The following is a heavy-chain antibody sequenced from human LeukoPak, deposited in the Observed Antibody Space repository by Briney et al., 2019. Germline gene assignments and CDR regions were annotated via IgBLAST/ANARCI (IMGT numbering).Heavy chain of an antibody. CDR2: ISSSSSYT. Sequence: GSLRLSCAASGFTFSDYYMSWIRQAPGKGLEWVSYISSSSSYTNYADSVKGRFTISRDNAKNSLYLQMNSLRAEDTAVYYCARGGIAVAGVSNDAFDIWGQGTMVTVSS. J-gene: IGHJ3*02. D-gene: IGHD6-19*01. CDR3: ARGGIAVAGVSNDAFDI. CDR1: GFTFSDYY. V-gene: IGHV3-11*06.